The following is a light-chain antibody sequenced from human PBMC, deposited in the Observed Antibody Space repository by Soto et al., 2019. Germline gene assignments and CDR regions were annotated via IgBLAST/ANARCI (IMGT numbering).Light chain of an antibody. CDR1: QGIGDD. V-gene: IGKV1-17*01. CDR2: GVF. CDR3: LQHRSYPWT. J-gene: IGKJ1*01. Sequence: DIQMTQSPSSQSASVGDRVTLTCRASQGIGDDLGWYQQQPGRAPKRLIYGVFNLQSGVPSRFSGSGSGTEFTLTISSLQPEDFATYYCLQHRSYPWTFGQGTKVEIK.